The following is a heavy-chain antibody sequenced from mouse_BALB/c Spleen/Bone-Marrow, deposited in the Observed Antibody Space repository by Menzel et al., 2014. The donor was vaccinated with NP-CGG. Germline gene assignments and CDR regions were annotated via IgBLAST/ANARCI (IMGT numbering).Heavy chain of an antibody. J-gene: IGHJ4*01. Sequence: DVKLVESGPSLVKPSQTLSLSCSVTGDSITSGYWNWIRKFPGNKLEYMGYISYSGSTYYNPPLQSRITITRDTSNNQYYLQLNSVTTEDTATYYCASYYYGSSYAMDYWGQGTSVTVSS. CDR2: ISYSGST. D-gene: IGHD1-1*01. V-gene: IGHV3-8*02. CDR1: GDSITSGY. CDR3: ASYYYGSSYAMDY.